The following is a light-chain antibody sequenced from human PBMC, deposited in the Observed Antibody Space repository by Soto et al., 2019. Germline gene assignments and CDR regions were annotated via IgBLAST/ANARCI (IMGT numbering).Light chain of an antibody. CDR2: DNN. V-gene: IGLV1-44*01. Sequence: QSVLTQPPSASGTPGQRVTISCSGGSSNVGRNTVNWYQQLPGTAPKLLIYDNNQRPSGVPARFSGSKSGTSASLAISGLQSEDEADYFCAAWDGRLNGPVFGGGTTLTVL. J-gene: IGLJ2*01. CDR1: SSNVGRNT. CDR3: AAWDGRLNGPV.